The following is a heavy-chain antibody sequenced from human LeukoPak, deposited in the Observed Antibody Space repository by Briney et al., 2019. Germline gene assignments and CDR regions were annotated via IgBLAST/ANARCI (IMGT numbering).Heavy chain of an antibody. D-gene: IGHD5-12*01. V-gene: IGHV4-39*01. CDR1: GGSISSSSYY. CDR2: IYYSGST. CDR3: ARLWLRLYYMDV. Sequence: SSETLSLTCTVSGGSISSSSYYWGWIRQPPGKGLEWIGSIYYSGSTYYNPSLKSRVTISVDTSKNQSSLKLSSVTAADTAVYYCARLWLRLYYMDVWGKGTTVTASS. J-gene: IGHJ6*03.